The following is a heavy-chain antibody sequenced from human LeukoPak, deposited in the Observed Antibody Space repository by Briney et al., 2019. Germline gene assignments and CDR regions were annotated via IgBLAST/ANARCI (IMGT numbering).Heavy chain of an antibody. CDR3: AKPNYDFLTGYKFFDY. D-gene: IGHD3-9*01. V-gene: IGHV3-30*18. CDR2: ISYDGSNK. CDR1: GFTFSSYS. Sequence: GRSLRLSCAASGFTFSSYSMHWVRQAPGKGLEWVAVISYDGSNKYYADSVKGRFTISRDNSKNTLSLQMNSLRAEDTAVYYCAKPNYDFLTGYKFFDYWGQGTLVTVSS. J-gene: IGHJ4*02.